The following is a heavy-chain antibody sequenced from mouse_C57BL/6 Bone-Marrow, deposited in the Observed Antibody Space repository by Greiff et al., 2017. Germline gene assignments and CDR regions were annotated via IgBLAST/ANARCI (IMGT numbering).Heavy chain of an antibody. V-gene: IGHV5-4*01. D-gene: IGHD2-4*01. J-gene: IGHJ4*01. CDR3: AREGIYYDYDDRGMDY. Sequence: DVMLVESGGGLVKPGGSLKLSCAASGFTFSSYAMSWVRQTPEKRLEWVATISDGGSYTYYPDNVKGRFTISRDNAKNNLYLQMSHLKSEDTAMYYCAREGIYYDYDDRGMDYWGQGTSVTVSS. CDR2: ISDGGSYT. CDR1: GFTFSSYA.